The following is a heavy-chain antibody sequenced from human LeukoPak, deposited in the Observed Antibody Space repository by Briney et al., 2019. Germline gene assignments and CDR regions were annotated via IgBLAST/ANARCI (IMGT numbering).Heavy chain of an antibody. CDR3: ARDRVGYCSGGSCYPNWFDP. CDR1: GYTFTGYY. Sequence: ASVKVSCKASGYTFTGYYMHWVRQAPGQGLEWMGWINPNGGDTNYAQKFQGRVTMTRDTSISTAYMELSRLRSDDAAVYYCARDRVGYCSGGSCYPNWFDPWGQGTLVTVSS. D-gene: IGHD2-15*01. V-gene: IGHV1-2*02. J-gene: IGHJ5*02. CDR2: INPNGGDT.